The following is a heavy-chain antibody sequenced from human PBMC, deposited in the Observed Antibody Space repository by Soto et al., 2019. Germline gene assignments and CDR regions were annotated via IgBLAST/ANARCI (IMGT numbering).Heavy chain of an antibody. D-gene: IGHD3-16*01. CDR3: ARVGGYAFDY. V-gene: IGHV4-59*01. CDR2: IYYSGST. Sequence: QVQLQESGPGLVKPSETLSLTCTVSGGSISSYYWSWIRQPPGKGLEWIGYIYYSGSTNYNPSLKPRVTIAVDTSKNQCSLKLSSVTAADTAVYYCARVGGYAFDYWGQGTLVTVSS. J-gene: IGHJ4*02. CDR1: GGSISSYY.